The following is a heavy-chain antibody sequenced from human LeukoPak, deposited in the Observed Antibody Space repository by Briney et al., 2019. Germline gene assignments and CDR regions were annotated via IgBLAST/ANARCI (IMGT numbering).Heavy chain of an antibody. CDR2: IYYSGST. J-gene: IGHJ6*02. Sequence: SETLSLTCTVSGGSISSGGYYWSWIRQHPGKGLEWIGYIYYSGSTYYNPSLKSRVTISVDTSKNQFSLKLSSVTAADTAVYYCARVRGLGTYYYYGMDVWGQGTTVTVSS. V-gene: IGHV4-31*03. CDR1: GGSISSGGYY. CDR3: ARVRGLGTYYYYGMDV.